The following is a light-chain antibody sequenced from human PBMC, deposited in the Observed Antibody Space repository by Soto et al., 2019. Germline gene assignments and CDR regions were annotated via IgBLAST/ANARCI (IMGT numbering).Light chain of an antibody. Sequence: QSVLTQPASVSGSPGQSITISCTGTSSDVGGYNSVSWYQHHPGKAPKLMIYDVSNRSSGVSSRFSGSKSDNTASLTISGLQAEDEADYYCKSYTSGSTYVFGTGTKVTV. CDR1: SSDVGGYNS. CDR3: KSYTSGSTYV. V-gene: IGLV2-14*03. J-gene: IGLJ1*01. CDR2: DVS.